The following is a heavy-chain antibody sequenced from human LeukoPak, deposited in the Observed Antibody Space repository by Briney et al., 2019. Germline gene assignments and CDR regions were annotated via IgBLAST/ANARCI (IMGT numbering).Heavy chain of an antibody. J-gene: IGHJ3*02. CDR3: ASGGSYGDDAFDI. D-gene: IGHD5-18*01. Sequence: SQTLSLTCAISGDSFSSNSAAWNWTRQSPSRGLEWLGRTYYRSKWYNDYAVSVKSRITINPDTSKNQFSLQLNSVTPEDTAVYYCASGGSYGDDAFDIWGQGTMVTVSS. CDR2: TYYRSKWYN. CDR1: GDSFSSNSAA. V-gene: IGHV6-1*01.